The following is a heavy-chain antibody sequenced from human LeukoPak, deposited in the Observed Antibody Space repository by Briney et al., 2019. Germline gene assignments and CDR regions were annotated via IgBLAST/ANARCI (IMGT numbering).Heavy chain of an antibody. V-gene: IGHV4-59*08. J-gene: IGHJ4*02. Sequence: SETLSLTCTVSGGSISGYYWSWIRQPPGKGLEWIAYIYYSGSTHYNPSLKSRVTISVDTSKNQFSLKLSSVTAADTAVYYCARHGSEGGATHLDYWGQGTLVTVSS. CDR2: IYYSGST. CDR3: ARHGSEGGATHLDY. CDR1: GGSISGYY. D-gene: IGHD1-26*01.